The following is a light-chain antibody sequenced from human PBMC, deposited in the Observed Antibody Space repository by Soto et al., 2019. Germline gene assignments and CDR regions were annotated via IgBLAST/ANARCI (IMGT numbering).Light chain of an antibody. CDR3: GADHGSGSNFVSSGV. CDR2: VGTGGIVG. CDR1: SGNSNYR. V-gene: IGLV9-49*01. Sequence: QPVLTQVPSASASLGASVTLTCTLSSGNSNYRVDWYQQRPGKGPRFVMRVGTGGIVGSKGDGIPDRFSVLGSGLNRYLTIKSLQEEDESDYLCGADHGSGSNFVSSGVFGGGTKLTVL. J-gene: IGLJ3*02.